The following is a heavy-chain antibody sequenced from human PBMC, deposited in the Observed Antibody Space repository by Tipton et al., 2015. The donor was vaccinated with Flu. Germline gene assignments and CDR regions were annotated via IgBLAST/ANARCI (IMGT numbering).Heavy chain of an antibody. J-gene: IGHJ6*02. Sequence: SLRLSCAAPGFIFDDYAMHWVRQTPGKGLEWVSGISWNSDYIAYADSVKGRFTISRDNAKNSLYLQMDSLRAEDTALYYCAKGGKCGDGRCYPGHGMDVWGQGTTVTVSS. CDR3: AKGGKCGDGRCYPGHGMDV. CDR1: GFIFDDYA. CDR2: ISWNSDYI. V-gene: IGHV3-9*01. D-gene: IGHD2-15*01.